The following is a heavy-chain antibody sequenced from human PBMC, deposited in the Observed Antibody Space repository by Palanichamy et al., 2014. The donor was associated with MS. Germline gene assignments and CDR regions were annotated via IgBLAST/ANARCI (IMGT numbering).Heavy chain of an antibody. CDR2: IYYSGIT. Sequence: QLQLQESGPGLVKPSETLSLTCTISGGSISSSGYFWGWIRQPPGKGLEWIGNIYYSGITYYNPSLKSRVTMSVDTSNNQFSLKLSSLTAADTAVYYCARRGSSWYFDYWGRGTLVTVSS. CDR3: ARRGSSWYFDY. J-gene: IGHJ4*02. D-gene: IGHD6-13*01. V-gene: IGHV4-39*01. CDR1: GGSISSSGYF.